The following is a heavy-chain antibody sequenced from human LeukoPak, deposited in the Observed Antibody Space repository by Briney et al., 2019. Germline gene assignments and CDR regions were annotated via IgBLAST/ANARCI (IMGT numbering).Heavy chain of an antibody. CDR3: ARLTSSWSFDY. Sequence: GESLKISCKASGYSFSNEWIGWVRQVPGKGLEWMGIIYPGDSDTRYSPSLQGQVTISADKSITTAYLQWSSLKASDTAMYYCARLTSSWSFDYWGQGTLVTVSS. CDR1: GYSFSNEW. CDR2: IYPGDSDT. V-gene: IGHV5-51*01. J-gene: IGHJ4*02. D-gene: IGHD6-13*01.